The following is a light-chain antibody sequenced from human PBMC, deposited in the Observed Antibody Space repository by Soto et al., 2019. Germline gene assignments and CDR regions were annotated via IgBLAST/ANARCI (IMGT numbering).Light chain of an antibody. CDR2: DVS. V-gene: IGLV2-11*01. CDR1: SSDVGSYNL. Sequence: QSALTQPRSVSGSPGQSVTISCTGSSSDVGSYNLVSWYQQHPGKAPKLMIYDVSKRPSGVPDRFSGSKSGNTASLTISGLQAEDEADYCCYSYAGRYTFYVFGTGTKLTVL. CDR3: YSYAGRYTFYV. J-gene: IGLJ1*01.